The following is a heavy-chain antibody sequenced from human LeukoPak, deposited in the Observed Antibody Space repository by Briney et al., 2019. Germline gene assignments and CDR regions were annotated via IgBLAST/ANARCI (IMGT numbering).Heavy chain of an antibody. CDR2: INPNSGGT. Sequence: GASVKVSCKASGYTFTGYYTHWVRQAPGQGLEWMGRINPNSGGTNYAQKFQGRVTMTRDTSISTAYMELSRLRSDDTAVYYCAREGGMYGDYPYDYWGQGTLVTVSS. V-gene: IGHV1-2*06. J-gene: IGHJ4*02. CDR3: AREGGMYGDYPYDY. CDR1: GYTFTGYY. D-gene: IGHD4-17*01.